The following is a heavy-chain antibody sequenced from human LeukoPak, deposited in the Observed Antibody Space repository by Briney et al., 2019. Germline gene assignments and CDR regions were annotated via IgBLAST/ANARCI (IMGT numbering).Heavy chain of an antibody. CDR1: GGSISSGSYY. CDR2: IYTSGST. CDR3: ARRGSDSSWYVDY. D-gene: IGHD6-13*01. J-gene: IGHJ4*02. Sequence: SQTLSLTCTVPGGSISSGSYYWSWIRQPAGKGLEWIVRIYTSGSTNYNPSLKSRVTISVATSRNQSSLKLSSVTAADTAVDYCARRGSDSSWYVDYWGQGTLVTVSS. V-gene: IGHV4-61*02.